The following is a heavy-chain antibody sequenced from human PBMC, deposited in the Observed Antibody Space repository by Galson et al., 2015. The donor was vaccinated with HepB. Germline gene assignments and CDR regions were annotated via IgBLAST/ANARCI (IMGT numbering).Heavy chain of an antibody. CDR3: ARSPPNWAAKLDY. CDR2: INPSPGSA. V-gene: IGHV1-46*01. Sequence: QSGAEVKKPGESLRISCKASGYVFTNFYIHWVRQAPGQGLEWMGIINPSPGSASYAQDIKGRVTVTRDTPTSTVYMELTSLTSDDTAVYYCARSPPNWAAKLDYWGQGTLVTVSS. CDR1: GYVFTNFY. J-gene: IGHJ4*02. D-gene: IGHD5-18*01.